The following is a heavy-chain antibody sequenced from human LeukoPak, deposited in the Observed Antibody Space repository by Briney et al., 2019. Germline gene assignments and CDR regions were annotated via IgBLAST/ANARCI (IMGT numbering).Heavy chain of an antibody. J-gene: IGHJ5*02. CDR3: ARGGGIAAAGTEFDP. Sequence: SETLSLTCAVYGGSFSGYYWSWIRQPPGKGLEWIGEINHSGSTNYNPSLKSRVTISVDTSKNQFSLKLSSVTAADTAVYYCARGGGIAAAGTEFDPWGQGTLVTVSP. CDR1: GGSFSGYY. CDR2: INHSGST. V-gene: IGHV4-34*01. D-gene: IGHD6-13*01.